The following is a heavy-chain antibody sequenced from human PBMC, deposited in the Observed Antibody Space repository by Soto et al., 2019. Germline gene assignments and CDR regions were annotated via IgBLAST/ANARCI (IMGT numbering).Heavy chain of an antibody. Sequence: SGPTLVNPTQTLTLTCTFSGFSLSTSGMCVSWIRQPPGKALEWLALIDWDDDKYYGTSLKTRLTISKDTSKNQVVLTMTNMDPVDTATYYCARIRYYDSSGYYRIDAFDIWGQGTMVTVSS. CDR3: ARIRYYDSSGYYRIDAFDI. CDR2: IDWDDDK. CDR1: GFSLSTSGMC. D-gene: IGHD3-22*01. J-gene: IGHJ3*02. V-gene: IGHV2-70*01.